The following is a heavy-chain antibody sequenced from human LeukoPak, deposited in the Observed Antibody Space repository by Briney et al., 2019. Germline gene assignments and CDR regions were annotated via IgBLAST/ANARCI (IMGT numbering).Heavy chain of an antibody. CDR1: GGSISSYY. V-gene: IGHV4-59*01. CDR2: IYYSGST. J-gene: IGHJ6*02. Sequence: SETPSLTCTVSGGSISSYYWSWIRQPPGKGLEWIGYIYYSGSTNYNPSLKSRVTISVDTSKNQFSLKLSSVTAADTAVYYCAKLRGGGMDVWGQGTTVTVSS. D-gene: IGHD4-23*01. CDR3: AKLRGGGMDV.